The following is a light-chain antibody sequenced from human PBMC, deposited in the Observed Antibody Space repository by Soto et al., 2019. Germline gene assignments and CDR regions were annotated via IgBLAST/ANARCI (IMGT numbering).Light chain of an antibody. CDR1: QSVSSN. CDR3: QQRRGT. V-gene: IGKV3-11*01. J-gene: IGKJ2*02. CDR2: DAS. Sequence: DIVLTQSPATLSLSPGDRATLSCRASQSVSSNLAWYQHKRGQAPRLLIYDASTRATGIPARFSGSGSGTDFTLTLSSLEPEDFAVYYCQQRRGTFGQGTKLDI.